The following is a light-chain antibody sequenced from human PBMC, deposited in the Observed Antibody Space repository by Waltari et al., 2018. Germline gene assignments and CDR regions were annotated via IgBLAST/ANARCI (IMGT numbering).Light chain of an antibody. CDR1: QSVSIY. Sequence: EIVLTQSPGTLSLSPGERATLSCRASQSVSIYLAWYQQKPGQAPRLLIYHASTRATGIPDRFSARGSGTDFSLTISRLEPEDCAVYYCQKYESLPATFGQGTKVEIK. CDR2: HAS. J-gene: IGKJ1*01. CDR3: QKYESLPAT. V-gene: IGKV3-20*01.